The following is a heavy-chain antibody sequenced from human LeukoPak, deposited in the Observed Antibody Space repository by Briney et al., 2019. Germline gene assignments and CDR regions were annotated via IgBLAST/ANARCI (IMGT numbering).Heavy chain of an antibody. CDR2: IYYSGST. CDR1: GGSISSGDYY. D-gene: IGHD6-19*01. CDR3: ARGLKGRIAVAPVGAFEI. V-gene: IGHV4-30-4*01. Sequence: SETLSLTCTVSGGSISSGDYYWSWIRQPPGKGLEWIGYIYYSGSTYYNPSLKSRVTISVDTSKNQFSLKLTSVTAADTAVYYCARGLKGRIAVAPVGAFEIWGKRQWSPSLQ. J-gene: IGHJ3*02.